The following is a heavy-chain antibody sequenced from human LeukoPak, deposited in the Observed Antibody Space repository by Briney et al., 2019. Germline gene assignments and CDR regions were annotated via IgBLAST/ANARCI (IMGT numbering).Heavy chain of an antibody. CDR1: GFTFSSYW. Sequence: GGSLRLSCTASGFTFSSYWMSWVRQAPGKGLEWVANIKQDGSAKYYVDSVKDRFTISRDNAKNSLYLQMNSLRAEDTAVYCCAQECVDSSGYYYVPNWFDPWGQGTLVTVSS. J-gene: IGHJ5*02. D-gene: IGHD3-22*01. V-gene: IGHV3-7*01. CDR2: IKQDGSAK. CDR3: AQECVDSSGYYYVPNWFDP.